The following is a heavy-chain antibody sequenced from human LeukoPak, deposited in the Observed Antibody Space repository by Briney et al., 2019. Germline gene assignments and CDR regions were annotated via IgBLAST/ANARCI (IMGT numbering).Heavy chain of an antibody. CDR1: GGSFSGYY. V-gene: IGHV4-34*01. J-gene: IGHJ3*02. CDR3: ASSVNVVVPAAIYFDAFDI. Sequence: PSETLSLTCAVYGGSFSGYYWSWIRQPPGKGLEWIGEINHSGSTNYNPSLKSRVTISVDTSKNQLSLKLSSVTAADTAVYYCASSVNVVVPAAIYFDAFDIWGQGTMVTVSS. CDR2: INHSGST. D-gene: IGHD2-2*01.